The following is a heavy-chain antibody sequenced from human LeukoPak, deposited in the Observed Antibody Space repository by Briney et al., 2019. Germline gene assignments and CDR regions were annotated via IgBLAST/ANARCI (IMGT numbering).Heavy chain of an antibody. CDR3: AREMGVVTAHGIDV. V-gene: IGHV4-39*02. CDR2: IYYSGST. Sequence: PSETLSLTCIVSGGSISSISSNNYHWGWIRQPPGKGLEWIGSIYYSGSTYYNPSLKSRVTISIDTSKNQFSLKLSSVTAADTALYYCAREMGVVTAHGIDVWGQGTTVTVSS. D-gene: IGHD4-23*01. J-gene: IGHJ6*02. CDR1: GGSISSISSNNYH.